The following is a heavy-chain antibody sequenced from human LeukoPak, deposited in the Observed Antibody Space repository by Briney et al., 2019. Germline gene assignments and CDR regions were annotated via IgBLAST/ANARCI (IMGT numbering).Heavy chain of an antibody. V-gene: IGHV4-61*02. CDR3: ARDGCGYCSGGSCYLCYYYYYMDV. CDR2: IYTSVST. Sequence: TLSLTCTVSGVSISSGSYYWSWIRQPAGKGLEWIVRIYTSVSTNYNPSLKSRVYISVDTSKNQFSLKLSSVTAADTAAYYCARDGCGYCSGGSCYLCYYYYYMDVWGKGTTVTVSS. CDR1: GVSISSGSYY. D-gene: IGHD2-15*01. J-gene: IGHJ6*03.